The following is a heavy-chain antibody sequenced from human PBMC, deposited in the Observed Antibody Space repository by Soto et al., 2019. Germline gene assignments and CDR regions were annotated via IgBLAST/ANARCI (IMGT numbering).Heavy chain of an antibody. CDR3: ASYSSSWYYFDY. J-gene: IGHJ4*02. V-gene: IGHV4-39*01. D-gene: IGHD6-13*01. Sequence: PSQTLPLPCTVSGGSISSSSYYWGWIRQPPGKGLEWIGSIYYSGSTYYNPSLKSRVTISVDTSKNQFSLKLSSVTAADTAVYYCASYSSSWYYFDYWGQGTLVTVSS. CDR1: GGSISSSSYY. CDR2: IYYSGST.